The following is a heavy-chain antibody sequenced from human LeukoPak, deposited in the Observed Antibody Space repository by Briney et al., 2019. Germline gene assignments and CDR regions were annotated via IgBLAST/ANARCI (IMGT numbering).Heavy chain of an antibody. D-gene: IGHD5-12*01. V-gene: IGHV3-23*01. Sequence: GGSLRLSCAASGFTFSSYAMSWVRQTPGKGLEWVSAISGSGGSTYYADSVKGRFTISRDNSKNTLYLQMNSLRAEDTAVYYCAKALAGDVDIVATVPGYFDYWGQGTLGTVSS. J-gene: IGHJ4*02. CDR2: ISGSGGST. CDR3: AKALAGDVDIVATVPGYFDY. CDR1: GFTFSSYA.